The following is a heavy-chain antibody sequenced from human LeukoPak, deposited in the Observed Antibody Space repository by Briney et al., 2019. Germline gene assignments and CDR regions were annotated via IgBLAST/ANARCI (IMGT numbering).Heavy chain of an antibody. D-gene: IGHD3-9*01. CDR1: GFTFSSYS. CDR3: ARPIYDILTGYYAEADY. J-gene: IGHJ4*02. Sequence: GGSLRLSCAASGFTFSSYSMNWVRQAPGKGLEWVSSISSSSSYIYYADSVKGRFTISRDNAKNSLYLQMNSLRAEDTAVYYCARPIYDILTGYYAEADYWGQGTLVTVSS. CDR2: ISSSSSYI. V-gene: IGHV3-21*01.